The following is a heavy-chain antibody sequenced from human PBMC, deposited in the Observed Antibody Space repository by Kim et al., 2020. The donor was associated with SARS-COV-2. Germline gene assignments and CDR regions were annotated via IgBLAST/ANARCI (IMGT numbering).Heavy chain of an antibody. V-gene: IGHV1-46*01. D-gene: IGHD2-15*01. J-gene: IGHJ5*02. CDR3: ARDNSAGSAWWFDP. Sequence: RFRGRLTMTRDTSTSTAYLELSSLRSDDTAVYYCARDNSAGSAWWFDPWGQGTLVTVSS.